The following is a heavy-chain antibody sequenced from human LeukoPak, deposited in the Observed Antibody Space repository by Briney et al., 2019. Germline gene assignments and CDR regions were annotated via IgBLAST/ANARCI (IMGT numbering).Heavy chain of an antibody. CDR1: GFTFSSYS. J-gene: IGHJ6*02. Sequence: PGGSLRLSCAASGFTFSSYSMNWDRQAPGKGLEWVSSISSSSSYIYYADSVKGRFTISRDNAKNSLYLQMNSLRAEDTAVYYCASAGGYSSGGYYYYGMDVWGQGTSVTVSS. CDR3: ASAGGYSSGGYYYYGMDV. CDR2: ISSSSSYI. V-gene: IGHV3-21*01. D-gene: IGHD5-18*01.